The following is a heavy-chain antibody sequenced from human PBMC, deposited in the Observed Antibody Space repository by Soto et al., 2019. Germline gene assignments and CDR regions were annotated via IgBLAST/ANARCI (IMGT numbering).Heavy chain of an antibody. V-gene: IGHV2-5*02. CDR1: GFSLSTSGVG. CDR2: IYWDDDK. CDR3: AHRESSMATRYWYFDL. D-gene: IGHD3-10*01. Sequence: QITLKESGPTLVKPTQTLTLTCTFSGFSLSTSGVGVGWIRQPPGKALEWLALIYWDDDKRYSPSLKSRLTITNDTPKSQVVLTMTNMDPVDTATYYCAHRESSMATRYWYFDLWGRGTLVTVSS. J-gene: IGHJ2*01.